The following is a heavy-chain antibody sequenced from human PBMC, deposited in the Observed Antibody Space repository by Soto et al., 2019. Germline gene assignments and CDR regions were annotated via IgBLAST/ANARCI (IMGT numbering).Heavy chain of an antibody. CDR2: INPSGGST. Sequence: QVQLVQSGAEVKKPGASVKVSCKASGYTFTSYYMHWVRQATGQGLEWMGIINPSGGSTSYGPKFQGRVNMTRDTSTSTVYMELRSLRSEDTAVYYCARALVGTPDAFDIWGQGTMVTVSS. D-gene: IGHD1-26*01. CDR3: ARALVGTPDAFDI. CDR1: GYTFTSYY. J-gene: IGHJ3*02. V-gene: IGHV1-46*01.